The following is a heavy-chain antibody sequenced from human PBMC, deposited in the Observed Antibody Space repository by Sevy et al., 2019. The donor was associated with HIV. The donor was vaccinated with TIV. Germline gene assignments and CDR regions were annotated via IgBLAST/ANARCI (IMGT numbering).Heavy chain of an antibody. J-gene: IGHJ4*02. CDR2: IYTSGST. V-gene: IGHV4-4*07. Sequence: SETLSLTCTVSGGSISSYYWSWIRQPAGKGLEWIGRIYTSGSTNYNPSLKSPVTMSVDTSKNQFSLKLSSVTAADTAVYYCARDRGIAAAGYFDYWGQGTLVTVSS. CDR1: GGSISSYY. D-gene: IGHD6-13*01. CDR3: ARDRGIAAAGYFDY.